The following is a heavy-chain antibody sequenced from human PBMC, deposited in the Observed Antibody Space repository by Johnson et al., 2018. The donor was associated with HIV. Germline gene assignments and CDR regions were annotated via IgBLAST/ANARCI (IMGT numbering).Heavy chain of an antibody. V-gene: IGHV3-25*04. J-gene: IGHJ3*02. CDR1: GFTFSSYY. CDR2: VNPNGGST. CDR3: AKVSRYDAFDI. D-gene: IGHD3-16*02. Sequence: QLVESGGGVVQPGRSLRLSCAASGFTFSSYYMNCVRQAPENGLELVGQVNPNGGSTYLVDSGKDRFNISRDNAKNTLHLQMNSLRAEDTAVYYCAKVSRYDAFDIWGQGTMVTVSS.